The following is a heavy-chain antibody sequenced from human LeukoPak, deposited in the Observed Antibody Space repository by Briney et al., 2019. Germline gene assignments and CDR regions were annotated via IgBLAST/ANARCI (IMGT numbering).Heavy chain of an antibody. CDR2: IYPGDSVT. V-gene: IGHV5-51*01. CDR1: GYSFTSYW. Sequence: GEPRKISCKGSGYSFTSYWIGWVRQMPGKGLEGMGIIYPGDSVTRYSPSFQGQVTISADKIISTAYLQWSSLKASDTAMYYCARSPFRGVMVDYWGQGTLVTVSS. CDR3: ARSPFRGVMVDY. D-gene: IGHD3-10*01. J-gene: IGHJ4*02.